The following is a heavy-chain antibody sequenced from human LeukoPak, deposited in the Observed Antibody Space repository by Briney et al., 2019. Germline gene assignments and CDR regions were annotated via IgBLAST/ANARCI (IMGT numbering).Heavy chain of an antibody. V-gene: IGHV1-69*04. CDR3: ARAFDFWSGYYFDY. J-gene: IGHJ4*02. CDR2: IIPILGIA. D-gene: IGHD3-3*01. CDR1: GGTFSSYA. Sequence: ASVKVSCKASGGTFSSYAISWVRQAPGQGLEWMGRIIPILGIANYAQKFQGRVTITADKSTSTAYMELSSLRSEDTAVYYCARAFDFWSGYYFDYWGQGTLVTVSS.